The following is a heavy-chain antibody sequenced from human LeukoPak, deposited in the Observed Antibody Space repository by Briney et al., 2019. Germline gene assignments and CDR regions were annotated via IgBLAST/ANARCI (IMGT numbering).Heavy chain of an antibody. CDR1: GFTFSSYG. CDR3: ARILSSAWGELGY. D-gene: IGHD6-19*01. V-gene: IGHV3-30*02. CDR2: IRYDGSNK. J-gene: IGHJ4*02. Sequence: PGGSLRPSCAASGFTFSSYGVHWVRQAPGKGLEWVAFIRYDGSNKYYADSVKGRFTISRDNSKNTLYLQMNSLRAEDTAVYYCARILSSAWGELGYWGQGTLVTVSS.